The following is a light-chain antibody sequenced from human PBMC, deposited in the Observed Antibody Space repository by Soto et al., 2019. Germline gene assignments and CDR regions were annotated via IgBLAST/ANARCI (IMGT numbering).Light chain of an antibody. CDR2: AVT. CDR3: TSYTRSSTYV. V-gene: IGLV2-14*01. J-gene: IGLJ1*01. CDR1: SRDIGGYNY. Sequence: QSVLTQPASVSGSPGQSITISCTGTSRDIGGYNYVSWYQQDSGKAPKLIIYAVTDRPSGVSSRFSGSKSGNTAFLTISGLQAEDEADYYCTSYTRSSTYVFGTGTKLTVL.